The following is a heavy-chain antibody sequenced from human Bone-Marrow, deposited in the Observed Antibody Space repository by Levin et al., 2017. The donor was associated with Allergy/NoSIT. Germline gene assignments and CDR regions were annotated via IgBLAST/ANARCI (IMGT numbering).Heavy chain of an antibody. J-gene: IGHJ4*02. CDR3: AGHETGQYTTSIWPEL. CDR1: GFTFSNFS. D-gene: IGHD3/OR15-3a*01. Sequence: GGSLRLSCQTSGFTFSNFSMNWVRQAPGKGLEWVSSISGESLYIIYAESVKGRFIIPRDNAKNSLHLQMNSLRAEDTAMYYCAGHETGQYTTSIWPELWGQGTLVTVSS. V-gene: IGHV3-21*06. CDR2: ISGESLYI.